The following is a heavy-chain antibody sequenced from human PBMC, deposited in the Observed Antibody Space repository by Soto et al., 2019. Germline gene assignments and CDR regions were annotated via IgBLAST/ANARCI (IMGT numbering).Heavy chain of an antibody. D-gene: IGHD2-21*02. CDR2: INAGNGNT. Sequence: QVQLVQSGAEVKKPGASVKVSCKASGYTFTSYAMHWVRQAPGQRLEWMGWINAGNGNTKYSQKFQGRVTITRDTSASTVYMELSSLRSEDTAVYYCAVDRVWGCGGDCYSDWGQGTLVTVSS. CDR3: AVDRVWGCGGDCYSD. CDR1: GYTFTSYA. J-gene: IGHJ4*02. V-gene: IGHV1-3*01.